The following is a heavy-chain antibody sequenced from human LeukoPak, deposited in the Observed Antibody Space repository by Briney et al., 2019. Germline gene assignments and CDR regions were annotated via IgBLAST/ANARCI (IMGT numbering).Heavy chain of an antibody. CDR1: GFTFSNYN. CDR2: ISSSGSTM. V-gene: IGHV3-48*01. J-gene: IGHJ4*02. D-gene: IGHD4-17*01. CDR3: ARVWDGYSREDY. Sequence: GGSLRLSCAASGFTFSNYNMIWVRQAPGKGLECVSYISSSGSTMHYADSVRGGFTISRDNAKKSLYLQMNILRAEDTAVYYCARVWDGYSREDYWGQGTLVTVSS.